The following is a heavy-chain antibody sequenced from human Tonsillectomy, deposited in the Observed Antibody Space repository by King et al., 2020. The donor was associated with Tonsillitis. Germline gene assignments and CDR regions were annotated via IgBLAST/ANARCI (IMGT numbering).Heavy chain of an antibody. J-gene: IGHJ6*03. Sequence: VQLVESGGGLVQPGGSLRLSCAASGFTFSNYSMNWVRQAPGKGLEWVSYISSSSNIIYYADSVKGRFTISRDNAKNSLYLQMNRLGAEDTAVYYCAILGYGDYYYYMDVWGKGTTVTVSS. CDR1: GFTFSNYS. CDR2: ISSSSNII. CDR3: AILGYGDYYYYMDV. D-gene: IGHD4-17*01. V-gene: IGHV3-48*01.